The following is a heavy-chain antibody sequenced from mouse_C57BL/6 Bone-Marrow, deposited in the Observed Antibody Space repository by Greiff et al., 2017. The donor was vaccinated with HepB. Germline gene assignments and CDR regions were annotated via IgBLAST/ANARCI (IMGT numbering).Heavy chain of an antibody. V-gene: IGHV5-6*01. Sequence: EVKLVESGGDLVKPGGSLKLSCAASGFTFSSYGMSWVRQTPDKRLEWVATISSGGSYTYYPDSVKGRFTISRDNAKNTLYLQMSSLKSEDTAMYYCARQGSTMVTTYAMDYWGQGTSVTVSS. D-gene: IGHD2-2*01. CDR3: ARQGSTMVTTYAMDY. CDR2: ISSGGSYT. J-gene: IGHJ4*01. CDR1: GFTFSSYG.